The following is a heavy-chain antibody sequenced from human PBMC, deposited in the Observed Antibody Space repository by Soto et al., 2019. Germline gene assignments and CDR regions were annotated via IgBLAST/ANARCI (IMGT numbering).Heavy chain of an antibody. V-gene: IGHV1-69*12. Sequence: QVVQSGAEVKKPGSSVKVSCKASGGTFNRQAFSWVRQAPGQGLEWMGGFIPIFGTTAYSQKFQGRVTITADEATSTAYMELSSLTSVDTAVYYCARVDSSMFEGGEWFDPWGQGTLVTVSS. J-gene: IGHJ5*02. CDR1: GGTFNRQA. CDR2: FIPIFGTT. D-gene: IGHD3-10*02. CDR3: ARVDSSMFEGGEWFDP.